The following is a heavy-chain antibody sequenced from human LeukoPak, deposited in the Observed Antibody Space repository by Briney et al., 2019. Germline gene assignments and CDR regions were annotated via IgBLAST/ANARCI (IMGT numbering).Heavy chain of an antibody. CDR2: ITSNTDGATT. V-gene: IGHV3-15*01. CDR1: GFTFSNAW. J-gene: IGHJ5*02. Sequence: GGSLRLSCAASGFTFSNAWMNWVRQAPGKGLEWVGLITSNTDGATTAYAAPVKGRFTISRDDSKNTAYLQIESLKTEDTAVYYCTTLRVGAWGQGTLVTVSS. CDR3: TTLRVGA. D-gene: IGHD3-3*01.